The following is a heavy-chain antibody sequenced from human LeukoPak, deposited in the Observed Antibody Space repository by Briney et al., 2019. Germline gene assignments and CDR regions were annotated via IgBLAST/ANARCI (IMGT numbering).Heavy chain of an antibody. D-gene: IGHD3-3*01. V-gene: IGHV3-7*01. CDR3: ARVRGDFWSGYYADY. CDR1: GFTFSSYW. J-gene: IGHJ4*02. CDR2: IKQDGSEK. Sequence: EGSLRLSCAASGFTFSSYWMSWVRQAPGKGLEWVANIKQDGSEKYYVDSVKGRFTISRDNAKNSLYLQMNSLRAEDTAVYYCARVRGDFWSGYYADYWGQGTLVTVSS.